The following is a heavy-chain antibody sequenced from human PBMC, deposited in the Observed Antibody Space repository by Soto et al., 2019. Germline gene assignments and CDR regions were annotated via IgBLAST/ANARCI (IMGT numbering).Heavy chain of an antibody. CDR1: GDSIRSGDFY. Sequence: QVQLQESGPGLVKASQTLTLTCTVSGDSIRSGDFYWSWIRQPPGKGLEWIGYIHYTGGTYYNPSLMTRSTVSLDTSKNQFSLKLRSVTAADTGVYYCATCGGDCFFDYWGQGALVTVSS. J-gene: IGHJ4*02. CDR2: IHYTGGT. CDR3: ATCGGDCFFDY. V-gene: IGHV4-30-4*01. D-gene: IGHD2-21*02.